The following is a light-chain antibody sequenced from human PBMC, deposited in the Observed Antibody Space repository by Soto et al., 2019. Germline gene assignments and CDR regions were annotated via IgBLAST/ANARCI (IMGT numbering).Light chain of an antibody. CDR1: QSVSSN. CDR3: QQYNNWPPWT. J-gene: IGKJ1*01. Sequence: EIVMTQSAATLSVSPGERATLSCRASQSVSSNLAWYQQKPGQAPRLLISGASTRATGIPARFSGSGSGTEFTLTISSLQSEDFAGYYCQQYNNWPPWTFGQGTKVEIK. V-gene: IGKV3-15*01. CDR2: GAS.